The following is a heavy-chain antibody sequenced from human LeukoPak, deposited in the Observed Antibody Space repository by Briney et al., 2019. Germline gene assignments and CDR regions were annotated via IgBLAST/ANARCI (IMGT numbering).Heavy chain of an antibody. D-gene: IGHD2-2*01. V-gene: IGHV3-21*01. CDR3: ARAEGCSSTSCYYYYGMDV. Sequence: GGSLRLSCAASGFTFSSYSMNWVRQAPGKGLEWVSSISSSSSYIYYADSVKGRFTISRDNAKNSLYLQMNSLRAEDPAVYYCARAEGCSSTSCYYYYGMDVWGQGTTVAVSS. CDR2: ISSSSSYI. J-gene: IGHJ6*02. CDR1: GFTFSSYS.